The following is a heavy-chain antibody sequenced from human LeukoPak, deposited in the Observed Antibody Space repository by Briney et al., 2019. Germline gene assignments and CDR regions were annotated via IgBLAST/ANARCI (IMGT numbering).Heavy chain of an antibody. V-gene: IGHV3-33*06. CDR2: IWYDGSNK. CDR3: AKVGRVVVAATDSATDAFDI. J-gene: IGHJ3*02. D-gene: IGHD2-15*01. CDR1: GFTFSSYG. Sequence: PGGSLRLSCAASGFTFSSYGMHWVRQAPGKGLEWVAVIWYDGSNKYYADSVKGRFTISRDNSKNTLYLQMNGLRAEDTAVYYCAKVGRVVVAATDSATDAFDIWGQGTMVTVSS.